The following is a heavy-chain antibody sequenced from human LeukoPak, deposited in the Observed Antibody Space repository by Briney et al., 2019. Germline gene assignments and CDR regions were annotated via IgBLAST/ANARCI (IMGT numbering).Heavy chain of an antibody. D-gene: IGHD1-26*01. CDR2: ISYDGGNK. Sequence: GGSLRLSCAASGFTFSSYAMHWVRQAPGKGLKWVAVISYDGGNKYYADSVKGRFTISRDNSKNTLYLQMNSLRAEDTAVYYCARLDLVGATNYWGQGTLVTVSS. CDR1: GFTFSSYA. J-gene: IGHJ4*02. V-gene: IGHV3-30-3*01. CDR3: ARLDLVGATNY.